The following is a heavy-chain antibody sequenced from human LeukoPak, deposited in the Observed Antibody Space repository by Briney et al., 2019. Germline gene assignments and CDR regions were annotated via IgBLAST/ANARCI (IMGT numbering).Heavy chain of an antibody. D-gene: IGHD6-19*01. CDR2: IIPTLGLS. Sequence: SVKVSCKASGGTFTSYAITWVRQAPGQGLEWMGRIIPTLGLSNYAQKFQGRVTITADKSTSTAYMELTSLRSDDTAVYYCARIPGYSSGYHFDYWGQGTLVTVSS. V-gene: IGHV1-69*04. J-gene: IGHJ4*02. CDR3: ARIPGYSSGYHFDY. CDR1: GGTFTSYA.